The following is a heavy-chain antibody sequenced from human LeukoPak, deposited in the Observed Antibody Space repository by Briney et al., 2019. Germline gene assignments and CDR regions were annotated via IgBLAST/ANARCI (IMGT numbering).Heavy chain of an antibody. V-gene: IGHV3-21*01. CDR3: ARDPRVAGTYDAFDI. CDR1: GFTFSSYS. D-gene: IGHD6-19*01. J-gene: IGHJ3*02. CDR2: ISSSSSYI. Sequence: PGGSLRLSCAASGFTFSSYSMNWVRQAPGKGLEWVSSISSSSSYIYYADSVKGRFTISRDNAKNSLYLQMNSLRAEDTAVYHCARDPRVAGTYDAFDIWGQGTMVTVSS.